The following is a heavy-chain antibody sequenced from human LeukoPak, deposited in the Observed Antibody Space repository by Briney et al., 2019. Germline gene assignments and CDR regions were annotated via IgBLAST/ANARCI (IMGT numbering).Heavy chain of an antibody. CDR1: GFTFSSYS. D-gene: IGHD1-26*01. V-gene: IGHV3-64*01. Sequence: GGSLILSCAAPGFTFSSYSMNWVRQAPGKGLEYVSAISSNGGSTYYANSVKGRFTISRDNSKNTLYLQMGSLRAEDMAVYYCARDVGPFTYWGQGTLVTVSS. CDR3: ARDVGPFTY. J-gene: IGHJ4*02. CDR2: ISSNGGST.